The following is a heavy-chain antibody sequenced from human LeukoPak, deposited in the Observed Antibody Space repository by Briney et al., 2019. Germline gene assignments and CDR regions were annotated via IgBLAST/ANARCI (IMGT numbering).Heavy chain of an antibody. CDR3: ARHIVVVPAATPNWFDP. D-gene: IGHD2-2*01. CDR1: GGSFSGYY. J-gene: IGHJ5*02. CDR2: INHSGST. V-gene: IGHV4-34*01. Sequence: TSETLSLTCAVYGGSFSGYYWSWIRQPPGEGRGWIGEINHSGSTNYNPSLKSRVTISVDTSKNQFSLKLSSVTAADTAVYYCARHIVVVPAATPNWFDPWGQGTLVTVSS.